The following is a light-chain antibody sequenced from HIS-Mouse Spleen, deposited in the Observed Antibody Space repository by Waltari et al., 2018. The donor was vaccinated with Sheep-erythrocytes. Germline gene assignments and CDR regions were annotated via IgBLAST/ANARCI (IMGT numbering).Light chain of an antibody. CDR1: QSVSSY. CDR3: QQRSNWYT. Sequence: EIVLTQSPATLSLSPGERATLSCRASQSVSSYLAWYQQKPGQAPRLLIYDASNSATGIPASFSGSGSGTDFTLTISSLEPEDFAVYYCQQRSNWYTFGQGTKLEIK. J-gene: IGKJ2*01. V-gene: IGKV3-11*01. CDR2: DAS.